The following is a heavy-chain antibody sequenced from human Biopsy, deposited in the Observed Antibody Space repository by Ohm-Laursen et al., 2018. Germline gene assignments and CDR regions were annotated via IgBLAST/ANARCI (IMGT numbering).Heavy chain of an antibody. D-gene: IGHD1-26*01. V-gene: IGHV3-11*01. CDR1: GFTFSDYY. CDR2: ISGSGTTI. CDR3: TREGARSYHDY. Sequence: SLRLSCAAFGFTFSDYYMSWIRQAPGKGLEWVSYISGSGTTIFYADSVKGRFTVSRDNAKNSLYLQMNSLRVEDTAVYYRTREGARSYHDYWGQGTLVTVSS. J-gene: IGHJ4*02.